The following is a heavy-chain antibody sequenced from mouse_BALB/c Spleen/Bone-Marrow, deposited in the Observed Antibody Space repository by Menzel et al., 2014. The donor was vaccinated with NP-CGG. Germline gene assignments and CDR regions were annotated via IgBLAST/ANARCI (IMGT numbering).Heavy chain of an antibody. J-gene: IGHJ4*01. V-gene: IGHV14-3*02. CDR2: IDPANGNT. CDR3: VRYNEHYAMDY. Sequence: VQLQQPGAELVKPGASVKLSCTASGFNIKDTYMHWVKQRPEQGLEWIGRIDPANGNTKYDPKFQGKATITADTSSNTAYLQLSSLTSEDTAVYYCVRYNEHYAMDYWGQGTSVTVSS. CDR1: GFNIKDTY.